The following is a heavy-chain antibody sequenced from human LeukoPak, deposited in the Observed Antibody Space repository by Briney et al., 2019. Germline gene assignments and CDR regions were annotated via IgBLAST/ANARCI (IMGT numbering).Heavy chain of an antibody. D-gene: IGHD6-19*01. CDR1: GFTFDDYA. J-gene: IGHJ4*02. V-gene: IGHV3-9*01. CDR2: ISWNSGSI. CDR3: AKVGEQWQPSGDLGD. Sequence: GRSLRLSCAASGFTFDDYAMHWVRQAPGKGLEWVSGISWNSGSIGYADSVKGRFTISRDNSKNTLYLQMNSLRAEDTAVYYCAKVGEQWQPSGDLGDWGQGTLVTVSS.